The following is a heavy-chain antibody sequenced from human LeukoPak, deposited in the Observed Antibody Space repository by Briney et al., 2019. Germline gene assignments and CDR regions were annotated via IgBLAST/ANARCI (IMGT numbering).Heavy chain of an antibody. CDR3: AKSLGYYYGSGSYPGFDY. CDR1: GFTFSSYV. CDR2: VSGDGGST. Sequence: PGGSLRLSCAASGFTFSSYVMSWVRQAPGKGLEWVSGVSGDGGSTYHADSVKGRFTISRDNSKNMLYLQMNSLTAEDTAVYYCAKSLGYYYGSGSYPGFDYWGQGTLVTVSS. J-gene: IGHJ4*02. V-gene: IGHV3-23*01. D-gene: IGHD3-10*01.